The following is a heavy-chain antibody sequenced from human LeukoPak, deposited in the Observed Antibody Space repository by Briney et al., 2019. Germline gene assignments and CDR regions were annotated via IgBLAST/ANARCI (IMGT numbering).Heavy chain of an antibody. Sequence: PGGSLRLSCAASGFTFSFNSMHWVRQGPVKGLVWVSRIKRGGSGATYADSVKGRVTISRDNAKNTLYLQMNSLRAEDTAVYYCARSNGFGMDVWGQGTTVTVSS. V-gene: IGHV3-74*01. D-gene: IGHD2-8*01. J-gene: IGHJ6*01. CDR2: IKRGGSGA. CDR1: GFTFSFNS. CDR3: ARSNGFGMDV.